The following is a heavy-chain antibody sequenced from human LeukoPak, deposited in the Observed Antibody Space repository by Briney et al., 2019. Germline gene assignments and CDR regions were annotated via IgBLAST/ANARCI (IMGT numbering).Heavy chain of an antibody. CDR3: AKGPLVVEYSSGNWFDP. CDR2: ISNNGGYT. J-gene: IGHJ5*02. Sequence: GGSLRLSCAASGFTFSSSAMSWVRQAPGKGLEWVSAISNNGGYTYYADSVQGRFTISRDNSKSTLCLQMNSLRAEDTAVYYRAKGPLVVEYSSGNWFDPWGQGTLVTVSS. D-gene: IGHD3-22*01. V-gene: IGHV3-23*01. CDR1: GFTFSSSA.